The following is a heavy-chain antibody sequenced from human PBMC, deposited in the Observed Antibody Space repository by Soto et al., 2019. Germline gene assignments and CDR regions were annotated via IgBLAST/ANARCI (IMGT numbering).Heavy chain of an antibody. CDR1: GFSLSDYW. Sequence: EVQLVESGGGLVQPGGSLRLSCAASGFSLSDYWMHWVRQAPGEGLVWLSRITRDGSSTNYADSVKGRFTISRDNAKNTLYLQVNSLRGEDTAVYYYARGANGYDYWGQGTLVTVSS. J-gene: IGHJ4*02. CDR2: ITRDGSST. D-gene: IGHD5-18*01. CDR3: ARGANGYDY. V-gene: IGHV3-74*01.